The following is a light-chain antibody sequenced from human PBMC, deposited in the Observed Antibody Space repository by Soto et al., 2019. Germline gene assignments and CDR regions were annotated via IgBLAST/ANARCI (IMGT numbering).Light chain of an antibody. CDR2: KSS. V-gene: IGKV1-5*03. CDR3: QQFNTSPWT. CDR1: QSVSIW. Sequence: DNQMTQSPSTLSASEGDRVTISCRASQSVSIWLAWYQQKPGRAPKLSIYKSSILESGVPSRFSGSGSGTEFTLTISSLQPDDFATYYCQQFNTSPWTFGQGTKVEIK. J-gene: IGKJ1*01.